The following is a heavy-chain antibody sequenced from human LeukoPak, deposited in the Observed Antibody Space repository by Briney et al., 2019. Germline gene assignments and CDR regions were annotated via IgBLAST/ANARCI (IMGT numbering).Heavy chain of an antibody. CDR1: GFTFSSYS. CDR3: ARYYDILTGYYRDFDY. V-gene: IGHV3-21*01. D-gene: IGHD3-9*01. J-gene: IGHJ4*02. CDR2: ISSSSSYI. Sequence: GGSLRLSCAASGFTFSSYSMNWVRQAPGKGLEWVSSISSSSSYIYYADSVKGRFTISRDNAKNSLYLQMNSLRAEDTAGYYCARYYDILTGYYRDFDYWGQGTLVTVSS.